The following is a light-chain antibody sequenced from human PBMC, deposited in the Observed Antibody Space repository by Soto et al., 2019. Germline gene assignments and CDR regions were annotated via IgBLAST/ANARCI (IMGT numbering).Light chain of an antibody. CDR2: GNS. Sequence: VLTQPPSVSGAPGQRVTLSCPGSSSNIGAGYDSHWYQQLPGTAPKLLIYGNSNRPSGVPDRFSGSKSGASASLAITGLQAEDEADYYCQSYDSSLNGYVFGTGNKGTVL. J-gene: IGLJ1*01. V-gene: IGLV1-40*01. CDR3: QSYDSSLNGYV. CDR1: SSNIGAGYD.